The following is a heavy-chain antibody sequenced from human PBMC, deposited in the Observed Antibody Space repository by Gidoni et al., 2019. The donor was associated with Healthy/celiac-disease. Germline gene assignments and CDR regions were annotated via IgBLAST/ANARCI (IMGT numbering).Heavy chain of an antibody. V-gene: IGHV4-34*01. CDR2: INHSGST. CDR1: GGSFSGYY. D-gene: IGHD3-10*01. Sequence: QVQLQQWGAGLLKPSETLSLTCAVYGGSFSGYYWSWIRQPPGKGLEWIGEINHSGSTNYNPSLKSRVTISVDTSKNQFSLKLSSVTAADTAVYYCARALYGSGEAGDYWGQGTLVTVSS. J-gene: IGHJ4*02. CDR3: ARALYGSGEAGDY.